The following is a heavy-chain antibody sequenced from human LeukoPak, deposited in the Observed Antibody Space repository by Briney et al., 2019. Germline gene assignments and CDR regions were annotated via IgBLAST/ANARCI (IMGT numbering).Heavy chain of an antibody. CDR2: IYYSGST. CDR3: ARSSGTYYYDSSGHFDY. V-gene: IGHV4-59*01. CDR1: GGSISSYY. J-gene: IGHJ4*02. D-gene: IGHD3-22*01. Sequence: PSETLSLTCTVSGGSISSYYWSWIRQPPGKGLEWIGYIYYSGSTNYNPSLKSRVTISVDTSKNQFSLKLSSVTAADTAVYYCARSSGTYYYDSSGHFDYWGQGTLVTVSS.